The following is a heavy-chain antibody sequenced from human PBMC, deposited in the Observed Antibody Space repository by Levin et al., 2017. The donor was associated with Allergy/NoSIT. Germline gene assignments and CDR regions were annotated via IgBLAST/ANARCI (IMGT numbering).Heavy chain of an antibody. V-gene: IGHV3-15*04. Sequence: KSGGSLRLSCTVSGFTFTNAWMSWARQAPGKGLEWVGHIDTNTNGATTDYAAPVKGRFTISRDDSKNMVFLHMNSLKTEDTAVYYCLGNFLGNWGQGTLVTVSS. CDR3: LGNFLGN. CDR2: IDTNTNGATT. D-gene: IGHD3-3*01. J-gene: IGHJ4*02. CDR1: GFTFTNAW.